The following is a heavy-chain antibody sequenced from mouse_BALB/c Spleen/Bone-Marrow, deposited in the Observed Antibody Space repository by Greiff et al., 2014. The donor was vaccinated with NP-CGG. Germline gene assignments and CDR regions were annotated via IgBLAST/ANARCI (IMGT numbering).Heavy chain of an antibody. V-gene: IGHV1S130*01. CDR2: IHPNSGNT. CDR3: ANYYGSSSY. J-gene: IGHJ2*01. Sequence: VQRVESGSVLVRPGASVKLSCKASGYTFTSSWMHWAKQRPGQGLEWIGEIHPNSGNTNYNEKFKSKATLTVDTSSSTAYVDLSSLTSEDSAVYYCANYYGSSSYWGQGTTLTVSS. D-gene: IGHD1-1*01. CDR1: GYTFTSSW.